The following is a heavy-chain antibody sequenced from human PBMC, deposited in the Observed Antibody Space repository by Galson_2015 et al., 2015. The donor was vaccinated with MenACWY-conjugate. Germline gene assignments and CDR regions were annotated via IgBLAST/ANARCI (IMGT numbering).Heavy chain of an antibody. CDR3: ARVQGGTRGVNY. CDR2: ISSSSTYT. V-gene: IGHV3-11*05. CDR1: GFTFSDYY. Sequence: SLRLSCAASGFTFSDYYMSWIRQAPGKGPEWVSYISSSSTYTDHADSVKGRFTISRDNAKNSLYLQMNSLRAEDTAVYYCARVQGGTRGVNYWGQGTLVTVSS. J-gene: IGHJ4*02. D-gene: IGHD1-1*01.